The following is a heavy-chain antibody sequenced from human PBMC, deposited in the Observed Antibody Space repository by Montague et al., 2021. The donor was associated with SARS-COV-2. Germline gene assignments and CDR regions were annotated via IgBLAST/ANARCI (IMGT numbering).Heavy chain of an antibody. CDR2: INHSGST. D-gene: IGHD4-17*01. CDR1: GGSFSGYY. V-gene: IGHV4-34*01. CDR3: ARGRTVATFYYYYYGMDV. J-gene: IGHJ6*02. Sequence: SETLSLTCAVSGGSFSGYYWCWIRQPPGTGLELIWEINHSGSTNYNPSPKRRVPISVDTPKNQFYLKLSLVTAADTAVYYCARGRTVATFYYYYYGMDVWGQGTTVTVSS.